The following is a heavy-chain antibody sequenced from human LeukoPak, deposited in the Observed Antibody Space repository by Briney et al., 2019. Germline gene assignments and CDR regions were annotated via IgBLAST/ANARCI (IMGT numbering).Heavy chain of an antibody. CDR1: GFPFSSYA. J-gene: IGHJ3*02. D-gene: IGHD2/OR15-2a*01. CDR3: ARLGPFAHNTFDM. V-gene: IGHV3-23*01. CDR2: ISSTSGST. Sequence: QSGGSLRLSCAASGFPFSSYAMSWVRQAPGKGLQCVSSISSTSGSTFYADSVKGRFTISRDNAKNSLYLQMNSLRAEDTAVYYCARLGPFAHNTFDMWGQGTMVTVSS.